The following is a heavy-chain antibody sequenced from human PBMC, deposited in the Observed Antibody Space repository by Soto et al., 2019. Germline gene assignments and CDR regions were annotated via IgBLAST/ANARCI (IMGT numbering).Heavy chain of an antibody. CDR1: GGSFSGYY. CDR3: ARAAYYDFWSGYYTRSDYYYYGMDV. J-gene: IGHJ6*02. D-gene: IGHD3-3*01. V-gene: IGHV4-34*01. Sequence: SETLSLTCAVYGGSFSGYYWSWIRQPPGKGLEWIGEINHSGSTNYNPSLKSRVTISVDTSKNQFSLKLSSVTAADTAVYYCARAAYYDFWSGYYTRSDYYYYGMDVWGQGTTVTVSS. CDR2: INHSGST.